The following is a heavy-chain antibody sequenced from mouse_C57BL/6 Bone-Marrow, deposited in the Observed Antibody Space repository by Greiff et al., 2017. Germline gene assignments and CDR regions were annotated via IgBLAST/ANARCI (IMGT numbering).Heavy chain of an antibody. J-gene: IGHJ4*01. D-gene: IGHD4-1*01. CDR2: IRNKANGYTT. CDR1: GFTFTDYY. CDR3: AVLYWDDYAMDY. V-gene: IGHV7-3*01. Sequence: EVHLVESGGGLVQPGGSLSLSCAASGFTFTDYYMSWVRQPPGKALEWMGFIRNKANGYTTEYSTSVKGRFTISRDNSQSILYLQMNALRAGDSAAYYCAVLYWDDYAMDYGGQGTSVTVSA.